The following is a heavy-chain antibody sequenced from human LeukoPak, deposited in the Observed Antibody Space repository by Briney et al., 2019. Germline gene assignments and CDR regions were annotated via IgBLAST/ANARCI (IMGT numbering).Heavy chain of an antibody. D-gene: IGHD6-6*01. CDR2: ISSSGSTI. CDR1: GFTFSDYY. J-gene: IGHJ4*02. CDR3: AREELRPYSSSWGFDY. V-gene: IGHV3-11*04. Sequence: GGSLRLSCAASGFTFSDYYMSWIRQAPGKGLEWVSNISSSGSTIYYADSVKGRFTISRDNAKNSLYLQMNSLRAEDTAVYYCAREELRPYSSSWGFDYWGQGTLVTVSS.